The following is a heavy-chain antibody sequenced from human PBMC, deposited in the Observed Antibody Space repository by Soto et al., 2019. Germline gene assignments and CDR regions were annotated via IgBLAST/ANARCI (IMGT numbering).Heavy chain of an antibody. J-gene: IGHJ4*02. CDR3: SRGTYYPQSSGLHADY. V-gene: IGHV3-30*03. Sequence: HPVGSLRLYCATSGFTFNGYAMYWVRQAPGQGLEWVAMISSDGHHQFYVDNLRGRFTVSRDNSKNTLFLQMNSLRPEDMAVYYCSRGTYYPQSSGLHADYWGPGTVVTVSS. CDR1: GFTFNGYA. CDR2: ISSDGHHQ. D-gene: IGHD3-22*01.